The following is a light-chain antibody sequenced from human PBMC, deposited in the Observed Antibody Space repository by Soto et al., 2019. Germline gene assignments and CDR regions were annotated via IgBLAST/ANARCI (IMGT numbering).Light chain of an antibody. J-gene: IGKJ2*01. CDR2: GAF. Sequence: EIVLTQSPGTLSLSPGDRATLSCRASQSISSCYLSWYQQKPGQAPMLLIYGAFSRATDIPDRISGSGSGTDCTLTSSRQEPEDVAVYYCQHYGDSLYTFGQGTKLEIK. V-gene: IGKV3-20*01. CDR3: QHYGDSLYT. CDR1: QSISSCY.